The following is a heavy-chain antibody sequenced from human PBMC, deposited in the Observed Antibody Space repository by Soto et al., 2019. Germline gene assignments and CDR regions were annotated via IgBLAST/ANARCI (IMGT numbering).Heavy chain of an antibody. D-gene: IGHD3-10*01. CDR1: GDSVSSNSAG. CDR2: TYYRSEWFT. CDR3: TRDIDFAY. J-gene: IGHJ4*01. V-gene: IGHV6-1*01. Sequence: SQTLSLTCAISGDSVSSNSAGLNWIRQSPSRGLEWLGRTYYRSEWFTEYAVSVKSRITIIPDTSRNQISLQLNSVTPEDTAIYYCTRDIDFAYWGRGTQVTVSS.